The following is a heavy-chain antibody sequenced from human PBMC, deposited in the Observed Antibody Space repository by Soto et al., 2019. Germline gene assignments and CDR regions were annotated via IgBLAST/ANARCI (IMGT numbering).Heavy chain of an antibody. CDR3: ARDSPIGSTFSGYDAIDY. J-gene: IGHJ4*02. V-gene: IGHV1-69*04. CDR1: GGTFRNHI. D-gene: IGHD5-12*01. CDR2: VIPLLDIT. Sequence: GASVKVSCKTSGGTFRNHIMTWVRQAPGQGLEWMGRVIPLLDITNYAQKFQGRVTITADKSTSTTYLEMNSLRSEDTAVYYCARDSPIGSTFSGYDAIDYWGQGTLVTVSS.